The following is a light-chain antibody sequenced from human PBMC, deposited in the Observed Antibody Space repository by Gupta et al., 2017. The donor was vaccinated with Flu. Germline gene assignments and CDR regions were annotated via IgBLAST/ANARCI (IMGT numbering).Light chain of an antibody. CDR3: LQRDNWLLI. Sequence: PGDSASLSCRASQSVATFLAWYQQKQGQSPRLLIYDSDNRATAIPGRFSGSGSGTEFTLTISNLEPEDFAVYYCLQRDNWLLIFGGGTKVEIK. CDR2: DSD. CDR1: QSVATF. J-gene: IGKJ4*01. V-gene: IGKV3-11*01.